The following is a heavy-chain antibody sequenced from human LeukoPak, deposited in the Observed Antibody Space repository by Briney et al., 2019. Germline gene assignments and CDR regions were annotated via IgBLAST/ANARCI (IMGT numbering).Heavy chain of an antibody. CDR3: AKLPQGYYYMDV. CDR2: ISGSDGRT. J-gene: IGHJ6*03. Sequence: GGSLRLSCAASGFTFSNYAMNWVRQAPGKGLEWVSAISGSDGRTYYADSVKGRFTISRDYSKNTLYLQMNSLRAEDTAVYYCAKLPQGYYYMDVWGKGTTVTVSS. CDR1: GFTFSNYA. V-gene: IGHV3-23*01.